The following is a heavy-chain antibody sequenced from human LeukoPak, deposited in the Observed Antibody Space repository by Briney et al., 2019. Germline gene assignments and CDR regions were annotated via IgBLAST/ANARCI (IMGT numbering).Heavy chain of an antibody. CDR1: GFTFSDYY. J-gene: IGHJ4*02. CDR2: ISGSGGST. CDR3: AKDLLWFHDY. D-gene: IGHD2-21*01. Sequence: GGSLRLSCAASGFTFSDYYMSWIRQAPGKGLEWVSAISGSGGSTYYADSVKGRFTISRDNSKNTLYLQMNSLRAEDTAVYYCAKDLLWFHDYWGQGTLVTVSS. V-gene: IGHV3-23*01.